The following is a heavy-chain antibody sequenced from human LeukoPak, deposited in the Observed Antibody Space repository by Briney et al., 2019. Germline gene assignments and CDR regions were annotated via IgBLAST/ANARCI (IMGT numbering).Heavy chain of an antibody. CDR3: ARDRYYYGSSGYWDAFDI. Sequence: ASVKVSCKASGYTFTSYGISWVRQAPGQGLEWMGWISAYNGNTNYAQKLQGRVTMTTDTSTSTAYMELRSLRSDDTAVYYRARDRYYYGSSGYWDAFDIWGRGTMVTVSS. CDR1: GYTFTSYG. J-gene: IGHJ3*02. D-gene: IGHD3-22*01. CDR2: ISAYNGNT. V-gene: IGHV1-18*01.